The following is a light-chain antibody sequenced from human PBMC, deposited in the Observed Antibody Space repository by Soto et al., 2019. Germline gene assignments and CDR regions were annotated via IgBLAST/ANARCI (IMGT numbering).Light chain of an antibody. CDR3: QSGA. CDR1: QGISNY. V-gene: IGKV1-27*01. J-gene: IGKJ1*01. Sequence: DIQMTQSPSSLSASVGDRVTITCRASQGISNYLAWYQQKPGKVPKLLLYAASTLQSGVPSRFSGSGSGTDFTLTTSSLQPEDVATYYCQSGAFGQGTKVEIK. CDR2: AAS.